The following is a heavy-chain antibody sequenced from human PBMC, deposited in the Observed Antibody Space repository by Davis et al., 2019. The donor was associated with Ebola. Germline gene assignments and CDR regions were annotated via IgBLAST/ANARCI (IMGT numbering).Heavy chain of an antibody. D-gene: IGHD6-13*01. CDR1: GYTFTSYG. CDR2: INPNSGGT. J-gene: IGHJ3*02. CDR3: ARDRSSHDDAFDI. Sequence: ASVKVSCKASGYTFTSYGISWVRQAPGQGLEWMGWINPNSGGTNYAQKFQGWVTMTRDTSISTAYMELSRLRSDDTAVYYCARDRSSHDDAFDIWGQGTMVTVSS. V-gene: IGHV1-2*04.